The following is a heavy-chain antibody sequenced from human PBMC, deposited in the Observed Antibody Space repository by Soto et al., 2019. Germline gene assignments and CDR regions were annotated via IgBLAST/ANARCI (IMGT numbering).Heavy chain of an antibody. CDR1: GGSIISYY. J-gene: IGHJ4*02. V-gene: IGHV4-59*01. Sequence: SETLSLTCTVSGGSIISYYWSWIRRPPGKGLEWIGYIYYSGSTNYNPSLKSRVTISVDTSKNQFSLKLSSVTAADTAVYYCARGNSYGYYFDYWGQGTLVTVS. CDR2: IYYSGST. CDR3: ARGNSYGYYFDY. D-gene: IGHD5-18*01.